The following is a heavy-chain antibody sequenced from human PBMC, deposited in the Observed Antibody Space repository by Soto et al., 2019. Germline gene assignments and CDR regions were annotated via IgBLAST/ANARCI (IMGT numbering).Heavy chain of an antibody. CDR1: SDSISSTKW. CDR2: IYHSGST. V-gene: IGHV4-4*02. Sequence: PSETLSLTCAVSSDSISSTKWWSWVRQSPGKGLEWIGEIYHSGSTNYNPSLKSRVTISVDRSKNQFSLKLTSVTAADTAVYYCARRLRALNNWFDPWGQGTLVTVSS. CDR3: ARRLRALNNWFDP. J-gene: IGHJ5*02. D-gene: IGHD4-17*01.